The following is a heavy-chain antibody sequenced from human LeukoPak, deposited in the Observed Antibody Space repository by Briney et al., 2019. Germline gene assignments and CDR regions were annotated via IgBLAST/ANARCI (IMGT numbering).Heavy chain of an antibody. CDR1: GFTFNDYA. Sequence: GRSLRLSCAASGFTFNDYALYWVRQAPGKGLGWWTLISYDGYDKSYADSVRGRFTISRDNSRNTLYLQMDSLRSEDTAVYYCARDFFPVVDSTWYEIGYWGQGTLVTVSS. J-gene: IGHJ4*02. D-gene: IGHD2-21*01. CDR3: ARDFFPVVDSTWYEIGY. CDR2: ISYDGYDK. V-gene: IGHV3-30-3*01.